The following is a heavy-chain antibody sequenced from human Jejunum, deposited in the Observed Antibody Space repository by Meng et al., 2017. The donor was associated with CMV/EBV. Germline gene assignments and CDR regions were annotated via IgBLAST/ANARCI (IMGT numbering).Heavy chain of an antibody. CDR3: ARGYPMTVFDY. D-gene: IGHD2-21*02. J-gene: IGHJ4*02. CDR1: GVCLTGSQ. Sequence: LTRAVNGVCLTGSQWGWIRQTPGKGLEWSGEIQLSRSANYNPYLKSRVTISLDTSKNHFSLNLTSVTAADTAVYYCARGYPMTVFDYWGQGTLVTVSS. CDR2: IQLSRSA. V-gene: IGHV4-34*01.